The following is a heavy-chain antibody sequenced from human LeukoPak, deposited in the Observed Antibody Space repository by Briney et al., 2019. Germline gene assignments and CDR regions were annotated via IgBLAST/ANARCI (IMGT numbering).Heavy chain of an antibody. D-gene: IGHD3-10*01. CDR3: ARDSGSGSQIDY. Sequence: PGGSLRLSCAASGFTFDDYAMHWVRQAPGKGLEWVSVIYSGGSTYYADSVKGRFTISRDNSKNTLYLQMNSLRAEDTAVYYCARDSGSGSQIDYWGQGTLVTVSS. CDR2: IYSGGST. V-gene: IGHV3-66*01. J-gene: IGHJ4*02. CDR1: GFTFDDYA.